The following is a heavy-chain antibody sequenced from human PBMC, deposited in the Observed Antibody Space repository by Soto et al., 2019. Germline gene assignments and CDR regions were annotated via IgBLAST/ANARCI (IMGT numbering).Heavy chain of an antibody. J-gene: IGHJ5*01. Sequence: SETLSLTCSVSGDSISNLDYFWAWIRQPPGQALEYIGYIYKSATTYYNPSFESRVAISVDTSKSHFSLNVTSVTAADTAVYFYARGRYCLTGRCFPNWFDSWGQGALATVS. D-gene: IGHD7-27*01. CDR2: IYKSATT. V-gene: IGHV4-30-4*01. CDR3: ARGRYCLTGRCFPNWFDS. CDR1: GDSISNLDYF.